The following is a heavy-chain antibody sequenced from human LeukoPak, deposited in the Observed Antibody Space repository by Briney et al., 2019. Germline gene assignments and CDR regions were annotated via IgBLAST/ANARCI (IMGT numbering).Heavy chain of an antibody. V-gene: IGHV4-39*01. D-gene: IGHD3-10*01. CDR1: GGSISSSSYY. Sequence: SETLSLTWTVSGGSISSSSYYWGGIRQPPGKGLERIARIFDSRSTSYNPSLKSRLTISVDTSKNQFSLRLSSVTAADTATYYCARPYHYDSGSRGTAFDIWGQGTMVTVSS. CDR3: ARPYHYDSGSRGTAFDI. J-gene: IGHJ3*02. CDR2: IFDSRST.